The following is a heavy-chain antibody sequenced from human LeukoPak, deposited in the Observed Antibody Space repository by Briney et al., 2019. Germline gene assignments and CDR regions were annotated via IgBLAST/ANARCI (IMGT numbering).Heavy chain of an antibody. J-gene: IGHJ4*02. CDR2: IKQDGSEK. CDR3: AREAYGDYVDY. Sequence: PGGSLRLSCAASGFTFSSYWMSWVRQAPGKGLEWVANIKQDGSEKYYADSVKGRFTISRDNAKNSLYLQMNSLRAEDTAVYYCAREAYGDYVDYWGQGTLVTVSS. D-gene: IGHD4-17*01. V-gene: IGHV3-7*01. CDR1: GFTFSSYW.